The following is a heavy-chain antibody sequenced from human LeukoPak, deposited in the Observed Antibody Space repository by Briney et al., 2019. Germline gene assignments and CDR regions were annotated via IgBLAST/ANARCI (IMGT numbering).Heavy chain of an antibody. CDR1: GFTFSSYE. Sequence: PGGSLRLSCAASGFTFSSYEMNWVRQAPGKGLEWVAFIRYDGSNKYYADSVKGRFTISRDNSKNTLYLQMNSLRAEDTAVYYCAKDVLRSSSWYGADYWGQGTLVTVSS. V-gene: IGHV3-30*02. J-gene: IGHJ4*02. CDR2: IRYDGSNK. CDR3: AKDVLRSSSWYGADY. D-gene: IGHD6-13*01.